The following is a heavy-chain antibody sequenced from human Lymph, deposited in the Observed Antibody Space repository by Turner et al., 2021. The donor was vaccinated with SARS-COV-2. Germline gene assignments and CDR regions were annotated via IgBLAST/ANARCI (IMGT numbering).Heavy chain of an antibody. V-gene: IGHV1-2*02. CDR1: GYTFTDYY. CDR3: ARGESIAVAGTQYVDY. J-gene: IGHJ4*02. D-gene: IGHD6-19*01. Sequence: QVHMVQSGAEVKKPGASVKVSCKASGYTFTDYYMHWVRQAPGQGLEWMGWINPSSGGTNYAQKFQGRVTMTRDTSISTAYMELRLLRSDDTAVYVCARGESIAVAGTQYVDYWCQGTLVTVSS. CDR2: INPSSGGT.